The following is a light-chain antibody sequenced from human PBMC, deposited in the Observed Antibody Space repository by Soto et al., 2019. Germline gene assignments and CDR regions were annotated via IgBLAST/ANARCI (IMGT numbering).Light chain of an antibody. CDR2: GAS. CDR1: QSVRSN. Sequence: EIVMTQSPATLSVSPGERVTLSCRASQSVRSNLAWYQQKPGQVPRVLIYGASTRAIGIPDRFSGSGSGTEFTLTISILQSEDFAVYYCQHYNNLWGFGGAIKVEIK. J-gene: IGKJ4*01. CDR3: QHYNNLWG. V-gene: IGKV3-15*01.